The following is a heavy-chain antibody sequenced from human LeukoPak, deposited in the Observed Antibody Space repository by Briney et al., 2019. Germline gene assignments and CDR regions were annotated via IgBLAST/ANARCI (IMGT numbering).Heavy chain of an antibody. V-gene: IGHV3-30*18. Sequence: PGRSLRLSCAASGFTFSTYGMHWVRQAPAKGLEWVTFISYDGSNKYYADSVKGRFTISRDNSKNTLYLQMNSLRAEDTAVYYCAKDGGATFAHLDYWGQGTLVTVSS. D-gene: IGHD3-10*01. CDR3: AKDGGATFAHLDY. J-gene: IGHJ4*02. CDR2: ISYDGSNK. CDR1: GFTFSTYG.